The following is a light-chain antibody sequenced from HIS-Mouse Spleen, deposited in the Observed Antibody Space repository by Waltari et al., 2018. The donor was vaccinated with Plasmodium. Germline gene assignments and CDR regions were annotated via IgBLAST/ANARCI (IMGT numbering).Light chain of an antibody. J-gene: IGLJ2*01. CDR3: SSYAGSNNLV. CDR1: SSDVGGYNY. Sequence: QSALTQPPSASGSPGQSVTISCTGTSSDVGGYNYVSWYQQHPGKAPNLMFYEVSKRPSGVPDRFSGSKSGNTASLTVSGLQAEDEADYYCSSYAGSNNLVFGGGTKLTGL. CDR2: EVS. V-gene: IGLV2-8*01.